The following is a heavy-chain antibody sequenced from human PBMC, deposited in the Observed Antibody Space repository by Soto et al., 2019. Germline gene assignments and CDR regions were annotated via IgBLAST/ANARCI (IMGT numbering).Heavy chain of an antibody. CDR2: ISPYTGNT. D-gene: IGHD3-16*01. Sequence: QAQLGQSGDEVKKPGASVKVSCKASGYIFVNYGIAWVRQAPGQGLEWIGWISPYTGNTHSATKVQGRLTMTTDTSTLTAYMGLGSLTYHDTAVYYCVMVDNYVTPTTHDVWGQGTTGTVS. CDR3: VMVDNYVTPTTHDV. V-gene: IGHV1-18*01. CDR1: GYIFVNYG. J-gene: IGHJ6*02.